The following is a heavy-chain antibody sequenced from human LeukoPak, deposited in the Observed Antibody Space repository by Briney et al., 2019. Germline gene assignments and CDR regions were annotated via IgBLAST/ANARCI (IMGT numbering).Heavy chain of an antibody. Sequence: GGSLRLSCAASGFTFDDYAMHWVRQAPGKGLEWVSGISWNSGSTGYADSVKGRFTISRDNAKNSLYLQMNSLRAEDTALYYCARTVAGYFDYWGQGTLVTVSS. J-gene: IGHJ4*02. CDR2: ISWNSGST. D-gene: IGHD6-19*01. V-gene: IGHV3-9*01. CDR1: GFTFDDYA. CDR3: ARTVAGYFDY.